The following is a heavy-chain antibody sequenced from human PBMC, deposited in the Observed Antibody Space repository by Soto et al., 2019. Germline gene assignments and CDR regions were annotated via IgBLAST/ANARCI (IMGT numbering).Heavy chain of an antibody. Sequence: GGSLRLSCAGSGFTFSNYAMSWVRQAPGKGLEWVSAISSAVNTYYADSVKGRFTISRDNSKNQFSLKLSSVTAADTAVYYCVRLYSNNFLLPAYWGQGTLVTVSS. CDR1: GFTFSNYA. CDR2: ISSAVNT. V-gene: IGHV3-23*01. D-gene: IGHD4-4*01. CDR3: VRLYSNNFLLPAY. J-gene: IGHJ4*02.